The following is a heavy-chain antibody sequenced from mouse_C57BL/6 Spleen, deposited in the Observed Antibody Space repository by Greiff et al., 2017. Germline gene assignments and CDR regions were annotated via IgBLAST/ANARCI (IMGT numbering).Heavy chain of an antibody. CDR3: ARGDYSNYLGFFDV. CDR2: IDPSDSET. V-gene: IGHV1-52*01. J-gene: IGHJ1*03. D-gene: IGHD2-5*01. Sequence: QVQLKQPGAELVRPGSSVKLSCKASGYTFTSYWMHWVKQRPIQGLEWIGNIDPSDSETHYNQKFKDKATLTVDKSSSTAYMQLSSLTSEDSAVYYCARGDYSNYLGFFDVWGTGTTVTVSS. CDR1: GYTFTSYW.